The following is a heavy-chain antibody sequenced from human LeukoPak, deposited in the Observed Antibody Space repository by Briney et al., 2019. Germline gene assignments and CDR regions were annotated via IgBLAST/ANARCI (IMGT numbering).Heavy chain of an antibody. V-gene: IGHV4-59*08. CDR1: GGSISSYY. Sequence: PSETLSLTCTVSGGSISSYYWSWIRQPPGKGLEWIGYIYYSGSTNYNPSLKSRVTISVDTSKNQFSLKLSSVTAADTAVYYCARHAATVTTLWFDPWGQGTLVTVSP. CDR2: IYYSGST. J-gene: IGHJ5*02. D-gene: IGHD4-17*01. CDR3: ARHAATVTTLWFDP.